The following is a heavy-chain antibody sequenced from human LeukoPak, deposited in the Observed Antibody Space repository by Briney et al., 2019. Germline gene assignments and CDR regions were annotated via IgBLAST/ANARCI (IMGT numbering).Heavy chain of an antibody. J-gene: IGHJ4*02. D-gene: IGHD6-13*01. Sequence: PSETLSLTCSVSGFSITTGYYWAWIRPPPGKGLEWIGTIFRIGSTYYNPSLKSRVTISVDTSKNQFSLKLSSVTAADTALYYCARVIDVAAAGYFDSWGQGTQVTVSS. V-gene: IGHV4-38-2*02. CDR2: IFRIGST. CDR3: ARVIDVAAAGYFDS. CDR1: GFSITTGYY.